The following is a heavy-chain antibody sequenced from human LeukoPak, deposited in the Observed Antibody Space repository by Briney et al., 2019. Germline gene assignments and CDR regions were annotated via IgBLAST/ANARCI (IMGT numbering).Heavy chain of an antibody. CDR1: GGSISSSNYY. CDR2: IYYSGST. D-gene: IGHD3-3*01. V-gene: IGHV4-39*01. J-gene: IGHJ4*02. CDR3: ARGQITIFGVVNNEYFFDY. Sequence: PSETLSLTCTVSGGSISSSNYYWGWIRQPPGKGLEWIGTIYYSGSTYYNPSLESRVTVSVDTSKNQFSLKLSSVTAADTTVYYCARGQITIFGVVNNEYFFDYWGQGTLVTVSS.